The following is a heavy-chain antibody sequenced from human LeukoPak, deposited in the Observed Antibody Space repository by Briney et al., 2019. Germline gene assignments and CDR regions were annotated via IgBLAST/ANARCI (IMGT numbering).Heavy chain of an antibody. V-gene: IGHV1-69*01. CDR1: GGTFSAYV. CDR3: ARAQLYWEYYFAY. CDR2: ITPIFGSA. Sequence: GASLKVSCKASGGTFSAYVISWVRQAPGQGPEWMGGITPIFGSATYAQKFQGRVTITADESTSTGYMELSSLRSEDTAMYYCARAQLYWEYYFAYWGQGTLVTVSS. D-gene: IGHD2-8*02. J-gene: IGHJ4*02.